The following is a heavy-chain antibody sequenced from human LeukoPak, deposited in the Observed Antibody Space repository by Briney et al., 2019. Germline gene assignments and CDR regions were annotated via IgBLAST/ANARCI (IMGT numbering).Heavy chain of an antibody. CDR3: ARGREYDAFDI. CDR2: FDREDGET. V-gene: IGHV1-24*01. D-gene: IGHD3-16*01. Sequence: ASVKDSFMVSGYTLIQLSMHWVRQARARGRAWRGGFDREDGETIYAQKFQGRVTMTDDKSTDTAYMELSSLRSEDTAVYDCARGREYDAFDIWGQGKMVTVSS. CDR1: GYTLIQLS. J-gene: IGHJ3*02.